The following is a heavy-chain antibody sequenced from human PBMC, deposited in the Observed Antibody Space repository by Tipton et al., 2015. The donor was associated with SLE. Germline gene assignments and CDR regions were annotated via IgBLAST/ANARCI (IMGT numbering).Heavy chain of an antibody. CDR3: ARVGGYCSGGSCYWDY. CDR1: GGSFSGYY. J-gene: IGHJ4*02. V-gene: IGHV4-34*01. D-gene: IGHD2-15*01. CDR2: INHSGST. Sequence: TLSLTCAVYGGSFSGYYWSWIRQPPGKGLEWIGEINHSGSTNYNPSLKSRVTISVDTSKNQFSLKLSSVTAADTAVYYCARVGGYCSGGSCYWDYWGQGTLVTVSS.